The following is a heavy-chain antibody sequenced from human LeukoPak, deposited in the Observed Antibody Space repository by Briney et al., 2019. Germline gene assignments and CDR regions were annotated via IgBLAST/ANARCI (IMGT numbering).Heavy chain of an antibody. V-gene: IGHV4-4*07. CDR3: ARVNVLLWFGEASYGMDV. CDR1: GGSISSYY. Sequence: SETLSLTCIVSGGSISSYYWSWIRQPAGKGLEWIGRIYTSGSTNYNPSLKSRVTISVDTSKNQFSLKLSSVTAADTAVYYCARVNVLLWFGEASYGMDVWGQGTTVTVSS. CDR2: IYTSGST. D-gene: IGHD3-10*01. J-gene: IGHJ6*02.